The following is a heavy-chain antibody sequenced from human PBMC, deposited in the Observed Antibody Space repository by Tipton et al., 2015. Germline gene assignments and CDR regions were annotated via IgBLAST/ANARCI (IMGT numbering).Heavy chain of an antibody. Sequence: QLVQSGGVVVQPGGSLRLSCAASGFTFDDYTMHWVRQAPGKGLEWVSLISWDGHNTYYADSVEGRFTVSRDNSKDSLFLQMSSLRAEDTAVYYCARGGGCFNDVCYYPDYWGQGTLVTISS. CDR1: GFTFDDYT. CDR3: ARGGGCFNDVCYYPDY. CDR2: ISWDGHNT. J-gene: IGHJ4*02. V-gene: IGHV3-43*01. D-gene: IGHD3-10*01.